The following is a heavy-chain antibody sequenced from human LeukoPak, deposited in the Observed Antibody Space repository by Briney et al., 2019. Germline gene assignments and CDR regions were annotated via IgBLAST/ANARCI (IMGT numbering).Heavy chain of an antibody. V-gene: IGHV4-34*01. J-gene: IGHJ6*03. CDR1: GGSFSGYY. D-gene: IGHD3-10*01. CDR2: INHSGST. Sequence: SETLSLTCAVYGGSFSGYYWSWIRQPPGKGLEWIGEINHSGSTNYNPSLKSRVTISVDTSKNQFSLKLSFVTAADTAVYYCARGVRQYYYGSGSYYPPFYYYYYMDVWGKGTTVTVSS. CDR3: ARGVRQYYYGSGSYYPPFYYYYYMDV.